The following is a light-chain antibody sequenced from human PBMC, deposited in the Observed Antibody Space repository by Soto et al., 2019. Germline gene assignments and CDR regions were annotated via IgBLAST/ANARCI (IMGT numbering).Light chain of an antibody. Sequence: DIHMTQSPSSLSASVGDRITISCRASQSIGRSLSWFQQEPGKAPKLLIYSASTLQSRVPSRFSGSGSGTDFTLTISSLQREDFATYYCQQSYSTPLTFGGGTKVEIK. CDR2: SAS. CDR3: QQSYSTPLT. CDR1: QSIGRS. V-gene: IGKV1-39*01. J-gene: IGKJ4*01.